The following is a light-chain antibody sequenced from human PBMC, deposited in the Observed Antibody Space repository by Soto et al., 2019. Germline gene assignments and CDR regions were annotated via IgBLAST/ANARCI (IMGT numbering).Light chain of an antibody. Sequence: QSALTQPRSVSGSPGQSVTISCSGTSNDVGYYNYVSWYQQYPGKAPTFLIYDVYKRPSGVPDRFSGSKSGSTASLTISGLQPDDEADYYCCSYAGTYVVFGGGTKVTVL. CDR2: DVY. CDR3: CSYAGTYVV. J-gene: IGLJ2*01. CDR1: SNDVGYYNY. V-gene: IGLV2-11*01.